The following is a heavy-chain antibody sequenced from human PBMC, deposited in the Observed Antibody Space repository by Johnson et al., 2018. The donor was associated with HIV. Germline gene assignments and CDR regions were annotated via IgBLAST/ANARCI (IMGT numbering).Heavy chain of an antibody. CDR1: GFTFSSYA. CDR3: AKVDCGGDTCAGYDPFDL. V-gene: IGHV3-30*04. CDR2: VSYNGIHV. J-gene: IGHJ3*01. Sequence: QVQLVESGGGVVQPGRSLRLSCAASGFTFSSYAMHWVRQAPGNGLEWLAFVSYNGIHVYYSDSVRGRFTISRDNAKYTVDLQMNSLRVEDTAVYYCAKVDCGGDTCAGYDPFDLWGQGTLVTVSS. D-gene: IGHD2-21*01.